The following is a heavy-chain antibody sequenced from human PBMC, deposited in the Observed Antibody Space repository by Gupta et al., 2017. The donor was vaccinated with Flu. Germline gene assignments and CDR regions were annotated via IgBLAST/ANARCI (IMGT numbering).Heavy chain of an antibody. Sequence: VQMVESGGGVVQPGRSLILSCAASGFSFSNYGMHWVRQAPGKGLEWVAFTWFDGSSKYYGDSVKGRFTISRDNSENTLYLQMDSLRVEDTAVYYCARRGGGSYFGELDYWGQGTLVTVSS. CDR3: ARRGGGSYFGELDY. D-gene: IGHD1-26*01. CDR1: GFSFSNYG. CDR2: TWFDGSSK. J-gene: IGHJ4*02. V-gene: IGHV3-33*01.